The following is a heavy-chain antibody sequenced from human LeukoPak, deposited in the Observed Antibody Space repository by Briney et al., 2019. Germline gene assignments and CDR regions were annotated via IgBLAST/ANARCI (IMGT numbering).Heavy chain of an antibody. Sequence: SETLSLTCAVSGGSISTFYWSWIRQPPGKGLEWIGHIYNSGSTNYNPSLKSRVTISLDTSKNQFSLRLTSATAADTAVYYCARHGYGASYYFDDWGQGTLVTVSS. CDR1: GGSISTFY. CDR3: ARHGYGASYYFDD. CDR2: IYNSGST. D-gene: IGHD5-18*01. V-gene: IGHV4-59*08. J-gene: IGHJ4*02.